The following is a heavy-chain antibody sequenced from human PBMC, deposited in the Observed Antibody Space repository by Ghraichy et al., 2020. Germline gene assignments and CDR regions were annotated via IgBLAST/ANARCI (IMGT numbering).Heavy chain of an antibody. CDR1: GFSVSTNY. Sequence: GGSLRLSCAASGFSVSTNYMTWVRQAPGKGLEWVSIMYSGGDKYYEDSVKGRFTISRDNSRNTVSLQMKSLRVEDTAVYYCATDWGDSKSLHWGRGTQVTVSS. CDR3: ATDWGDSKSLH. D-gene: IGHD4-11*01. J-gene: IGHJ1*01. CDR2: MYSGGDK. V-gene: IGHV3-66*01.